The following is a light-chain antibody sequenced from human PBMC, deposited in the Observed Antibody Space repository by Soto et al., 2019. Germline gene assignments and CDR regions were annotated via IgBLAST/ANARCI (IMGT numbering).Light chain of an antibody. CDR2: AAS. V-gene: IGKV1-39*01. CDR1: QSISSY. Sequence: DIQMAQSPSSLSASVGDRVTITCRASQSISSYLNWYQQKPGKAPKLLIYAASSLQSGVPSRFSGSGSGTDFTITISSLQPEDFATYYCQQSYSTPPYTFCQGTKLEIK. J-gene: IGKJ2*01. CDR3: QQSYSTPPYT.